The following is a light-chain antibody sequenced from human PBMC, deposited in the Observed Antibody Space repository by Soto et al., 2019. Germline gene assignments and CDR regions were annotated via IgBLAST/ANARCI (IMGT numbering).Light chain of an antibody. J-gene: IGKJ2*01. CDR2: GAS. CDR1: QSVSSSY. V-gene: IGKV3-20*01. CDR3: HQYGRSPYT. Sequence: EIVWTQSPGTLSLSPGERATLSCRASQSVSSSYLAGYQQKPGQAPRLLIYGASSRATGITDRFSGSGSGTDFHLTINKMELEDFSVYYCHQYGRSPYTFGQGTKLEL.